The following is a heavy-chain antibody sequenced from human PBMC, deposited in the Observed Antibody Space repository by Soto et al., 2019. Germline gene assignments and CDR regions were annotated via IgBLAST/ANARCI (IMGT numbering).Heavy chain of an antibody. CDR3: ARATLTGDPRDAFDI. Sequence: SETLSLTCAVYGGSFSGYYWNWIRQPPGKGLEWIREINHSGSTNYNPSLKSRVTISVDTSKNQFSRKLRSVTAADTAVYYCARATLTGDPRDAFDIWGQGTMVTVPS. J-gene: IGHJ3*02. CDR1: GGSFSGYY. CDR2: INHSGST. V-gene: IGHV4-34*01. D-gene: IGHD7-27*01.